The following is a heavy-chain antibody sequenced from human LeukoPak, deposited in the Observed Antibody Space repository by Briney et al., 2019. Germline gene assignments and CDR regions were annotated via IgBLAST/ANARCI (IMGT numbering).Heavy chain of an antibody. V-gene: IGHV3-30*02. CDR3: AKDPSFRPGYFDY. CDR2: IRYDGSNK. J-gene: IGHJ4*02. Sequence: PGGSLRLSCGASGFTISNNYMNWVRQAPGKGLEWVAFIRYDGSNKYYADSVKGRFTISRDNSKNTLYLQMNSLRAEDTAVYYCAKDPSFRPGYFDYWGQGTLVTVSS. CDR1: GFTISNNY.